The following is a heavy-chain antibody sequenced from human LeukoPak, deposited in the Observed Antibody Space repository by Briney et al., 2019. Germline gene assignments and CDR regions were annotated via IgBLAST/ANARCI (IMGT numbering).Heavy chain of an antibody. J-gene: IGHJ5*02. Sequence: SEALSLTCTVSGGYISGFYWSWIRQPPEKGLEWIGYVHYSGSTNYNPSLKSRVIISVDSSKNQFSLKLSSVTAADTAVYYCARDKTIRDGYNYNWFDPWGQGTLVTVSS. CDR2: VHYSGST. D-gene: IGHD5-24*01. CDR1: GGYISGFY. CDR3: ARDKTIRDGYNYNWFDP. V-gene: IGHV4-59*01.